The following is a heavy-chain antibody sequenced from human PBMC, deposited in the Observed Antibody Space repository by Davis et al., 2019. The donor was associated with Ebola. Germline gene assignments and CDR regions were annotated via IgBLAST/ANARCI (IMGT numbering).Heavy chain of an antibody. CDR2: INSDGGTT. CDR3: ARDTTGEDWHFEL. D-gene: IGHD1-1*01. CDR1: GFTFSSYA. V-gene: IGHV3-64*01. Sequence: GESLKISCAASGFTFSSYAMHWVRQAPGKGLEYVSAINSDGGTTYYANSVKGRFTISRDNSKNTLYLQMGSLRAEDMAVYYCARDTTGEDWHFELWGRGTLVTVSS. J-gene: IGHJ2*01.